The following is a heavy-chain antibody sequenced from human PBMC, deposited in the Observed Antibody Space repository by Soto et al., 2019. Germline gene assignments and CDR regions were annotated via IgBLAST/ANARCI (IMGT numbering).Heavy chain of an antibody. J-gene: IGHJ6*02. CDR1: GFTFSSYA. CDR2: ISGSGGST. V-gene: IGHV3-23*01. Sequence: GGSLRLSCAASGFTFSSYAMSWVRQAPGKGLEWVSAISGSGGSTYYADSVKGRFTISRDNSKNTLYLQMNSLKTEDTAVYYCTTGIVVVIPSGMDVWGQGTTVTVPS. D-gene: IGHD3-22*01. CDR3: TTGIVVVIPSGMDV.